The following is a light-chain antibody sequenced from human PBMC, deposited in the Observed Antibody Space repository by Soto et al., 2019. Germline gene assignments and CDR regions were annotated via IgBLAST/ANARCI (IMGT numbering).Light chain of an antibody. CDR1: SSDLGGYNY. V-gene: IGLV2-14*01. CDR2: EVS. Sequence: LTHPASVTSFPLQSISITNTETSSDLGGYNYVSWYQHHPGKAPKLMIYEVSNRPSGVSNRFSGSKSGNTASLTISGLQAEDEAEYYCSSYTSSDTLVFGTGTKVTVL. CDR3: SSYTSSDTLV. J-gene: IGLJ1*01.